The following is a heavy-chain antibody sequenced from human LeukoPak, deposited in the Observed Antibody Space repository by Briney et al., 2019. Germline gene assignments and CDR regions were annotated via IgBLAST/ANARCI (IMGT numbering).Heavy chain of an antibody. Sequence: ASVKVSCKASGYTFTSYDINWVRQATGQGLEWMGWMNPNSGNTGYVQKFQGRVTMTRNTSISTAYMELSSLRSEDTAVYCCARGILSDDAFDIWGQGTMVTVSS. CDR3: ARGILSDDAFDI. J-gene: IGHJ3*02. V-gene: IGHV1-8*01. CDR2: MNPNSGNT. CDR1: GYTFTSYD.